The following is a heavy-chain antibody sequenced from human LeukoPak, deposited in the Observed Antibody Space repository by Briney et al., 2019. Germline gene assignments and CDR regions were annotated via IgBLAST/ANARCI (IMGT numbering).Heavy chain of an antibody. CDR1: GFTFSNAW. CDR2: IKSKTDGGTT. J-gene: IGHJ4*02. V-gene: IGHV3-15*01. D-gene: IGHD2-15*01. CDR3: TTGVQCSGGSCSDY. Sequence: GGSLRLSRAASGFTFSNAWMSWVRQAPGKGVEWVGRIKSKTDGGTTDYAAPVKGRFTISRDDSKNTLYLQMNSLKTEDTAVYYCTTGVQCSGGSCSDYWGQGTLVTVSS.